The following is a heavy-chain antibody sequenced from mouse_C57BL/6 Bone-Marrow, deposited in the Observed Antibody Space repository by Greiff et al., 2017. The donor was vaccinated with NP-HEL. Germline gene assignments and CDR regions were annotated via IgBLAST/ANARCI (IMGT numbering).Heavy chain of an antibody. V-gene: IGHV1-75*01. Sequence: VKLVESGPELVKPGASVKISCKASGYTFTDYYINWVKQRPGQGLEWIGWIFPGSGSTYYNEKFKGKATLTVDKSSSTAYMLLSSLTSEDSAVYFCAREGRYGYDGGFAYWGQGTLVTVSA. CDR1: GYTFTDYY. CDR2: IFPGSGST. D-gene: IGHD2-2*01. J-gene: IGHJ3*01. CDR3: AREGRYGYDGGFAY.